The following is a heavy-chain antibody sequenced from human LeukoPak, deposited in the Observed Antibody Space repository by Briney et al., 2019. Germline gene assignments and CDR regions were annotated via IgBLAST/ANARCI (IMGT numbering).Heavy chain of an antibody. CDR2: VWYDGTNK. CDR3: ARYCSSTSCSHNAFDI. Sequence: GGSLRLSCSASGFTLSMYSMHWVRQAPGKGLEWVAVVWYDGTNKHYADSVKGRFTISRDNSKNTLYLQMNSLRIEDTAVYYCARYCSSTSCSHNAFDIWGQGTLVTVSS. V-gene: IGHV3-33*08. CDR1: GFTLSMYS. D-gene: IGHD2-2*01. J-gene: IGHJ3*02.